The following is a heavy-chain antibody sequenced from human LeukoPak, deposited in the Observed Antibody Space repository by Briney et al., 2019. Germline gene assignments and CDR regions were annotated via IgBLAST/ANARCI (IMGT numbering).Heavy chain of an antibody. D-gene: IGHD5-24*01. J-gene: IGHJ4*02. CDR3: ARRTGTAGYNYFDY. CDR1: GGSISSYY. CDR2: IYYSGST. Sequence: TSETLSLTCTVSGGSISSYYWSWIRQPAGKGLEWIGSIYYSGSTYYNPSLKSRVTISVDTSKNQFSLRLNSVTAADTAVYFCARRTGTAGYNYFDYWGQGTLVTVSS. V-gene: IGHV4-59*05.